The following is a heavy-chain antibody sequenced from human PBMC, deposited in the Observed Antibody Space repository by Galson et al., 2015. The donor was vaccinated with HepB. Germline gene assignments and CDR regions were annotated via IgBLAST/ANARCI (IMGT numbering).Heavy chain of an antibody. CDR1: GFTFSHFA. CDR3: TRGLVAGENWFDP. J-gene: IGHJ5*02. Sequence: SLRLSCAASGFTFSHFAMHWVRQTTGEGLEWVSGIGIGGDTHYADSVKGRFTISRENAKNSLYPQMNSLRVGDTGVYYCTRGLVAGENWFDPWGQGTLVTVSS. D-gene: IGHD6-19*01. V-gene: IGHV3-13*01. CDR2: IGIGGDT.